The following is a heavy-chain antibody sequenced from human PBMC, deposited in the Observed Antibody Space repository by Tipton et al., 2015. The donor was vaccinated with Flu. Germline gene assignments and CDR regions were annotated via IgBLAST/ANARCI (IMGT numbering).Heavy chain of an antibody. CDR3: ASGNTATDY. CDR2: IYYSGST. J-gene: IGHJ4*02. CDR1: GGSISSSSYY. D-gene: IGHD5-18*01. V-gene: IGHV4-39*01. Sequence: LRLSCTVSGGSISSSSYYWGWIRRPPGKGLEWIGSIYYSGSTYYNPSLKSRVTISVDTSKNQFSLKLSSVTAADTAVYYCASGNTATDYWGQGTLVTVSS.